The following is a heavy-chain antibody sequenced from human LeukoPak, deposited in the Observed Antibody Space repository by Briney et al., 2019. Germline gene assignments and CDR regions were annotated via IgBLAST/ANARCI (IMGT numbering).Heavy chain of an antibody. Sequence: PGRSLRLSCAASGFTFSSYSLNWVRQAPGMGLEWVSSISSSSHYIYYADSVKGRFTISRDNAKNSLYLQMNSLRAEDTAVYYCARDGTKDTAMEYYYYYYYYMDVWGKGTTVTVSS. J-gene: IGHJ6*03. CDR3: ARDGTKDTAMEYYYYYYYYMDV. D-gene: IGHD5-18*01. V-gene: IGHV3-21*01. CDR2: ISSSSHYI. CDR1: GFTFSSYS.